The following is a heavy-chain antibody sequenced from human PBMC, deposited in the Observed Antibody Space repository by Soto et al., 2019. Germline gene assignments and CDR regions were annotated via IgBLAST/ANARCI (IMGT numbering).Heavy chain of an antibody. D-gene: IGHD6-19*01. CDR2: IWYDGSNK. CDR3: AGGGASIAVASYGMDV. CDR1: GFTFSSYG. V-gene: IGHV3-33*01. Sequence: QVQLVESGGGVVQPGRSLRLSCAASGFTFSSYGMHWVRQALGKGLEWVAVIWYDGSNKYYADSVKGRFTISRDNSKNTLYLQMNSLRAEDTAVYYCAGGGASIAVASYGMDVWGQGTTVTVSS. J-gene: IGHJ6*02.